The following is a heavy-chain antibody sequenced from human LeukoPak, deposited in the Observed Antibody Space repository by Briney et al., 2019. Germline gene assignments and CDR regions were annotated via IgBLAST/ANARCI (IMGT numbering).Heavy chain of an antibody. CDR3: ARQGPYSYGFDY. Sequence: GESLKISCKGSGYSFTSYWISWVRQMPGKGLEWMGRIDPSDSYTNYSPSFQGHVTISADKSISTAYLQWSGLKASDTAMYYCARQGPYSYGFDYWGQGTLVTVSS. J-gene: IGHJ4*02. V-gene: IGHV5-10-1*01. D-gene: IGHD5-18*01. CDR2: IDPSDSYT. CDR1: GYSFTSYW.